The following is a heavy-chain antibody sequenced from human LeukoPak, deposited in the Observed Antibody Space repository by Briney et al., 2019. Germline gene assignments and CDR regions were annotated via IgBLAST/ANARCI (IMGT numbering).Heavy chain of an antibody. D-gene: IGHD6-13*01. CDR1: GYNFPIYW. J-gene: IGHJ6*03. CDR3: ARQGAAGKYYYYYMDV. CDR2: IYPDDSNT. V-gene: IGHV5-51*01. Sequence: GESLKISCQGSGYNFPIYWIGWVRQMPGQGLEWTRIIYPDDSNTIYGPSFQGQVTISADKSINTAYLEWSSLKASDTAIYYCARQGAAGKYYYYYMDVWGKGTTVTVSS.